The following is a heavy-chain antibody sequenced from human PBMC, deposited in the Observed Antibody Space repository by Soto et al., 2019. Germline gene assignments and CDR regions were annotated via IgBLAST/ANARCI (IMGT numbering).Heavy chain of an antibody. Sequence: GESLKISCQCSGYTFSNFWIGWVRQLPGQGLEWMGIIYPGDHETRYSPSFLGKVTISAEKSINTAYLQWSSLEASDTATYYCARQDYSNYRGGMDVWGQGTTVTVSS. CDR2: IYPGDHET. V-gene: IGHV5-51*01. CDR3: ARQDYSNYRGGMDV. CDR1: GYTFSNFW. J-gene: IGHJ6*02. D-gene: IGHD2-2*01.